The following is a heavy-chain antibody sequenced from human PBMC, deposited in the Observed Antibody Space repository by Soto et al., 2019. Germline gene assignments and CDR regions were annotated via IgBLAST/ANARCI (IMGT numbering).Heavy chain of an antibody. D-gene: IGHD4-4*01. CDR3: AREGVTNYTDYYFDL. Sequence: LRLSCAASGFTFSNYAMSWVRQAAGKGLEWVSAISGSGRETFYSDSFKGRFTISRDNAKTSLYLQMDSLRPEDTAIYYCAREGVTNYTDYYFDLWGHGALVTVSS. J-gene: IGHJ4*01. V-gene: IGHV3-23*01. CDR1: GFTFSNYA. CDR2: ISGSGRET.